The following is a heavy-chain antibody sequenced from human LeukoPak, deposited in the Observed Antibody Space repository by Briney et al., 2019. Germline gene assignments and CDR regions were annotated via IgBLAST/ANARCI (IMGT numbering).Heavy chain of an antibody. CDR1: GASMTGHY. CDR2: IYYCSTP. J-gene: IGHJ4*02. CDR3: ARHLGGGIYFDY. Sequence: WETLSLTCTVCGASMTGHYGRWLRQPPGKGVEWISFIYYCSTPNSNPSLTTRVPISVDTSKNQFSLTLSSVTAADTAVYYCARHLGGGIYFDYWGQGTLVTVSS. V-gene: IGHV4-59*08. D-gene: IGHD3-16*01.